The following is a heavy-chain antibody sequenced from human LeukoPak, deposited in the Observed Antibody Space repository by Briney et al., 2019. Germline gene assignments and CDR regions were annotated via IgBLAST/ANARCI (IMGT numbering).Heavy chain of an antibody. Sequence: GGSLRLSCAASGFTFSRYSMNWVRQAPGKGLEWVASISGTSTFIYSADSVKGRFTISRDTAKNSLFLQMNSLRAEDTAIYYCARDYFDSSDYPQTYYYYYMDVWGKGTTVTVSS. CDR1: GFTFSRYS. V-gene: IGHV3-21*01. J-gene: IGHJ6*03. D-gene: IGHD3-22*01. CDR3: ARDYFDSSDYPQTYYYYYMDV. CDR2: ISGTSTFI.